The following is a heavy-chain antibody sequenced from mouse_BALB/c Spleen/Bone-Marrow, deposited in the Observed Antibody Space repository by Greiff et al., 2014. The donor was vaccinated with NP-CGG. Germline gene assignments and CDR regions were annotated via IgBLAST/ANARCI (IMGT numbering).Heavy chain of an antibody. CDR1: GFTLTDYY. CDR3: ARFPMDY. CDR2: IRNKAYGYTT. Sequence: EVKLVESGGGLVQPGGSLRLSCTTSGFTLTDYYMSWVRQPPGKALEWLAFIRNKAYGYTTEYSASVRGRFTISRDNSQSILYLQMNTLRAEDSATYYCARFPMDYWGQGTSVTVSS. J-gene: IGHJ4*01. V-gene: IGHV7-3*02.